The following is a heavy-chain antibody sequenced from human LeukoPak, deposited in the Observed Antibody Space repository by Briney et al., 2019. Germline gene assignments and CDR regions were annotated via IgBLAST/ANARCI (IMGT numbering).Heavy chain of an antibody. Sequence: GASVKVSCKASGYTFTRYGISWVRQAPGQGLEWMGWISAYNGNTDYAQKLQGRVTMTTDTSTSTAYMELRSLRSDDTAVYYCALVATPRMGWFDPWGQGTLVTVSS. J-gene: IGHJ5*02. CDR3: ALVATPRMGWFDP. V-gene: IGHV1-18*01. CDR1: GYTFTRYG. D-gene: IGHD5-12*01. CDR2: ISAYNGNT.